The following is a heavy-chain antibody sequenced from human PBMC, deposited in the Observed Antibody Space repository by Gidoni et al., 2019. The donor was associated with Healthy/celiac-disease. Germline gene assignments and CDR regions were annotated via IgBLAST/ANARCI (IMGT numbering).Heavy chain of an antibody. CDR3: ARVPNRPLIVDNDFVYYGMDV. V-gene: IGHV1-69*06. D-gene: IGHD1-26*01. Sequence: QVQLVQSGAAVKKPGSSVKVSCKASGGTFSSYAISCVRQAPGQGLEWMVGIIPIFGTANYEKKVQGRVTSTADKSTSTAYMELSSLRSEDTAVYYCARVPNRPLIVDNDFVYYGMDVWGQGTTVTVAS. CDR2: IIPIFGTA. CDR1: GGTFSSYA. J-gene: IGHJ6*02.